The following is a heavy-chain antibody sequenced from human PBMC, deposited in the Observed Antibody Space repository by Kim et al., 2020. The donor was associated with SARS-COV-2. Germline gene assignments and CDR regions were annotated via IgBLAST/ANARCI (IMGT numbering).Heavy chain of an antibody. J-gene: IGHJ4*02. V-gene: IGHV3-7*01. D-gene: IGHD3-10*01. CDR3: AAVDTVQVPGGI. Sequence: CVDSVNGRFTMSRDNANNSLYLQMSSLRTEDTAIYYCAAVDTVQVPGGIWGQGTLVTVSS.